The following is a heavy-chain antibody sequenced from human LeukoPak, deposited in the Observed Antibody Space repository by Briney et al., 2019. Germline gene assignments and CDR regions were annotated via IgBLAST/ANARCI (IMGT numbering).Heavy chain of an antibody. J-gene: IGHJ5*02. CDR2: IYYSGST. Sequence: SETLSLTCTVSGGSISSSSYYWGWIRQPPGKGLEWIGSIYYSGSTYYNLSLKSRVTISVDTSKNQFSLKLSSVTAADTAAYYCARQGVSIAAAGINWFDPWGQEPWSPSPQ. CDR3: ARQGVSIAAAGINWFDP. CDR1: GGSISSSSYY. D-gene: IGHD6-13*01. V-gene: IGHV4-39*01.